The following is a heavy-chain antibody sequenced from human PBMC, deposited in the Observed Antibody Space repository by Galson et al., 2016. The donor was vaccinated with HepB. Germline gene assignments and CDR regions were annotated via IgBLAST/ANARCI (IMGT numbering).Heavy chain of an antibody. CDR2: ISYDGNNR. D-gene: IGHD6-19*01. J-gene: IGHJ4*02. CDR3: ARFTQEWLDRVYYFDY. V-gene: IGHV3-33*08. CDR1: GFTFNNYG. Sequence: SLRLSCATSGFTFNNYGINWVRQAPGKGLEWVAVISYDGNNRNYADAVKGRFTISRDSSTNTMYLQMNSLRTDDTAVYYCARFTQEWLDRVYYFDYWGQGTLVTVSS.